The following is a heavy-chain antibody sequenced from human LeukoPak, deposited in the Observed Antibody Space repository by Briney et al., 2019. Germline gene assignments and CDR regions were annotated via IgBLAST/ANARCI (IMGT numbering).Heavy chain of an antibody. V-gene: IGHV4-59*01. CDR3: ARGNLMGNWFDP. D-gene: IGHD3-16*01. Sequence: PSETLSLTCTVSGASISSYYWSWIRQPPGKGLEWIGYIYYSGSTSYNPSLKCRVTISVDTSKNQFSLKLNSVTAADTAVYYCARGNLMGNWFDPWGHGTLVTVSS. J-gene: IGHJ5*02. CDR1: GASISSYY. CDR2: IYYSGST.